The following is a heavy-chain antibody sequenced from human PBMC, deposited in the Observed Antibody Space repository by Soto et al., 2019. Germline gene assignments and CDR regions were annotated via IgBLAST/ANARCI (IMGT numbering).Heavy chain of an antibody. Sequence: EVQLLESGGGLVQPGGSLRLSCAASGFTFSSYAMIWVRQAPGKGLEWVSGVGGSGEYTYYADSVKGRFTISRDNSKNTVYLQISSLRVEDTAVYYCAKVLTGYYYYFEYWGQGTLVTVSS. CDR1: GFTFSSYA. V-gene: IGHV3-23*01. CDR3: AKVLTGYYYYFEY. J-gene: IGHJ4*02. CDR2: VGGSGEYT. D-gene: IGHD3-9*01.